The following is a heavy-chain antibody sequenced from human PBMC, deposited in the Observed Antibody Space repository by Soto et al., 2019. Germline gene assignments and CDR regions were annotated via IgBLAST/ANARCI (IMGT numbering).Heavy chain of an antibody. CDR3: VRGAEMSMPTKCCGP. V-gene: IGHV3-11*01. CDR2: ISRDGNDI. J-gene: IGHJ5*02. Sequence: GGYLRVSCAASGFIFSDYYMSWIRQAPGKGLEWLAYISRDGNDIFYADSVDGRFTISRDNAKNSLFLQMDDLRVEDTGRYFFVRGAEMSMPTKCCGPWGQGLLGTVPQ. D-gene: IGHD1-1*01. CDR1: GFIFSDYY.